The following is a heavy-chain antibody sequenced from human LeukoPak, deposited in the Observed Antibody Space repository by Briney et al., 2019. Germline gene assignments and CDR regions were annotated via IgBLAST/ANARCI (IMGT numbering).Heavy chain of an antibody. CDR1: GFTVSSSF. CDR3: AREVISTPSYFDY. J-gene: IGHJ4*02. D-gene: IGHD2-2*01. V-gene: IGHV3-53*01. Sequence: GGSLRLSCAASGFTVSSSFIYWVRRAPGKGLEWVSFVHRDDKTYYADSVKGRFTMSRDSSKNTLYLQMNSLGADDTAVYYCAREVISTPSYFDYWGQGILVTVSS. CDR2: VHRDDKT.